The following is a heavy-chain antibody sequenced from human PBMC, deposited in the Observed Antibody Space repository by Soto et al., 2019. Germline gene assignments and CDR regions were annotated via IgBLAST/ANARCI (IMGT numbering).Heavy chain of an antibody. CDR2: INAGNGNT. D-gene: IGHD6-13*01. CDR3: ARRGSSSWFIDY. V-gene: IGHV1-3*01. Sequence: GASVKVSCKASGYTFTSYAMHWVRQAPGQRLEWMGWINAGNGNTKYSQKFQGRVTITRDTSASTAYMELSSLRSEDTAVYYCARRGSSSWFIDYWGQGTLVTLSS. CDR1: GYTFTSYA. J-gene: IGHJ4*02.